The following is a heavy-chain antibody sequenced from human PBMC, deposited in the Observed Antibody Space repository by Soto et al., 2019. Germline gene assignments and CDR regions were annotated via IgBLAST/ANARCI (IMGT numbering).Heavy chain of an antibody. D-gene: IGHD7-27*01. Sequence: ASVKVSCKASGYTFTSYGISWVRQAPGQGLEWMGWISAYSGNANYAQKLQGRVTMTTDTSTSTAYMELRSLRSDDTAVYYCASFHGNWGYFDYWGQGTLVTVSS. CDR1: GYTFTSYG. V-gene: IGHV1-18*01. J-gene: IGHJ4*02. CDR3: ASFHGNWGYFDY. CDR2: ISAYSGNA.